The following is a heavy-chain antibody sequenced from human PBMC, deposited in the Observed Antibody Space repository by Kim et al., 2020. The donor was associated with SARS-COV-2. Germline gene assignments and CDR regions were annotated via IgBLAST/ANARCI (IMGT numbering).Heavy chain of an antibody. CDR1: GFTFSSYW. Sequence: GGSLRLSCAASGFTFSSYWMHWVRQAPGKGLVWVSRINSDGSSTSYADSVKGRFTISRDNAKNTLYLQMNSLRAEDTAVYYCVSPGQSAFLRLGELSRWGRGTLVTVAS. J-gene: IGHJ4*02. V-gene: IGHV3-74*01. CDR3: VSPGQSAFLRLGELSR. D-gene: IGHD3-16*02. CDR2: INSDGSST.